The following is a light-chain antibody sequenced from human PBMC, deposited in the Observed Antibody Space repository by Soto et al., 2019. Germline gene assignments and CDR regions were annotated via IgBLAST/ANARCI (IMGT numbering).Light chain of an antibody. CDR3: MQALQTPPT. J-gene: IGKJ1*01. CDR2: LGS. CDR1: QSLLHTDGYNY. V-gene: IGKV2-28*01. Sequence: DTVMTQSPLSLPVTPGEPASISCWSSQSLLHTDGYNYLDWYLQKPGQSPQLLIYLGSYWASGVPDRFRGSGSRTDFTLKISRVEAEDVGVYYCMQALQTPPTFGQGTKLEI.